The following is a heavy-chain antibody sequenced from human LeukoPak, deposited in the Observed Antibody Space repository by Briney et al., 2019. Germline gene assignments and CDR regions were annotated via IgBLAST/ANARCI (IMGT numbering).Heavy chain of an antibody. D-gene: IGHD1-1*01. CDR1: GGSISIDDYY. J-gene: IGHJ4*02. CDR2: IYYSGST. Sequence: SETLSLTCTVSGGSISIDDYYWTWIRQHPGKGLEWIGYIYYSGSTYYNPSLKSRVTISVDTSKNQFSLRLSSVTVADTAVYYCARVRQGTFDYWGQGTLVTVSS. CDR3: ARVRQGTFDY. V-gene: IGHV4-31*03.